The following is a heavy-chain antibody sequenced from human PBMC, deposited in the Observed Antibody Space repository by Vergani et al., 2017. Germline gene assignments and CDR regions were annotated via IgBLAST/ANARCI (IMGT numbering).Heavy chain of an antibody. CDR2: ISYDGSNK. CDR1: GFTFSSYG. CDR3: AKDLTLPPREYSYYYYGMDV. V-gene: IGHV3-30*18. Sequence: QVQLVESGGGVVQPGRSLRLSCAASGFTFSSYGMHWVRQAPGKGLEWVAVISYDGSNKYYADSVKGRFTISRDNSKNTLYLQMNSLRAEDTAVYYCAKDLTLPPREYSYYYYGMDVWGQGTTVTVSS. D-gene: IGHD5-18*01. J-gene: IGHJ6*02.